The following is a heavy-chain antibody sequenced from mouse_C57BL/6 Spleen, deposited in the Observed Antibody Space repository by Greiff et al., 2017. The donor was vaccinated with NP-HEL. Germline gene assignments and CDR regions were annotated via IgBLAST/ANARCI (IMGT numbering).Heavy chain of an antibody. J-gene: IGHJ1*03. CDR3: ARGRLITTVVDRYFDV. Sequence: EVQLQQSGPELVKPGASVKIPCKASGYTFTDYNMDWVKQSHGKSLEWIGDINPNNGGTIYNQKFKGKATLTVDKSSSTAYMELRSLTSEDTAVYYCARGRLITTVVDRYFDVWGTGTTVTVSS. CDR2: INPNNGGT. V-gene: IGHV1-18*01. D-gene: IGHD1-1*01. CDR1: GYTFTDYN.